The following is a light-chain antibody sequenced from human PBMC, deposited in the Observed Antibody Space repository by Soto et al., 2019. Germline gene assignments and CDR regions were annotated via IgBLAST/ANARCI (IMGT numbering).Light chain of an antibody. CDR2: DVS. V-gene: IGLV2-11*01. CDR3: CSYAGSYTYV. Sequence: QSALTQPRSVSGSPGQSVTISCTGTSSDVGGYKYVSWYQQHPGKAPKLMIYDVSYRPSGVPDCFSGSKSGNTASLTISGLQAVDEADYYCCSYAGSYTYVFGTGTKVTVL. J-gene: IGLJ1*01. CDR1: SSDVGGYKY.